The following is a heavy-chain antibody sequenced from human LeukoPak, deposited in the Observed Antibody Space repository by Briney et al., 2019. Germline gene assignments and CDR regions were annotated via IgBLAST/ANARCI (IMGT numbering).Heavy chain of an antibody. V-gene: IGHV4-34*01. Sequence: SETLSLTCAVYGGSLSGYYWSWIRQPPGKGLEWIGEINHSGSTNYNPSLKSRVTISVDTSKNQFSLKLSSVTAADTAVYYCAQAPLSPDAFDIWGQGTMVTVSS. CDR3: AQAPLSPDAFDI. CDR2: INHSGST. J-gene: IGHJ3*02. CDR1: GGSLSGYY.